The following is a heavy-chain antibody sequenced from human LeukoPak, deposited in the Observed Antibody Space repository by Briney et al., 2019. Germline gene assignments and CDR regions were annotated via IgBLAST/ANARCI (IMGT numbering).Heavy chain of an antibody. CDR2: IKSKTDGGTT. CDR3: TTDSLHVNDY. Sequence: GESLRLSCAASGFTFGNAWMTWVRQAPGKGLEWVGRIKSKTDGGTTDYAAPVKGRFTISRDDSKTTLYLQMNSLKIEDTAVYYCTTDSLHVNDYWGQGTLVTVSS. CDR1: GFTFGNAW. J-gene: IGHJ4*02. V-gene: IGHV3-15*01.